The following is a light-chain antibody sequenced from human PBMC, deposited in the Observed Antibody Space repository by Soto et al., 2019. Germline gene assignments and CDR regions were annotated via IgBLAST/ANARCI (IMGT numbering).Light chain of an antibody. CDR1: QSVGSN. Sequence: EIVMTQSPSTLSVSPGDRATISCRASQSVGSNLAWYQQKPGQAPRLLIYGASTRATGIPARFSGSGSGTEFTLTISSLQSEAFAIYFCQQYNNWPPDRTFGQGTKVEIK. J-gene: IGKJ1*01. CDR2: GAS. V-gene: IGKV3-15*01. CDR3: QQYNNWPPDRT.